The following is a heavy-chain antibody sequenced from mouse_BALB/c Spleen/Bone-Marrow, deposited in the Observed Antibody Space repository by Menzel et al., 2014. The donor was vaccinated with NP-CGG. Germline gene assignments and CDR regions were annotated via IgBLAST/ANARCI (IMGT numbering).Heavy chain of an antibody. CDR2: IDPANGNI. D-gene: IGHD1-1*01. J-gene: IGHJ4*01. CDR3: ARYYYRTIDY. CDR1: GFMIIDTY. Sequence: LQVNDSGAELVKPRPSVKLLCTASGFMIIDTYTHWVKHRPEQGLVWIGRIDPANGNIKYDPKFQGSTTLTADISSSTAYQQHISLSAEDTAVYYCARYYYRTIDYRGQETSGTVSS. V-gene: IGHV14-3*02.